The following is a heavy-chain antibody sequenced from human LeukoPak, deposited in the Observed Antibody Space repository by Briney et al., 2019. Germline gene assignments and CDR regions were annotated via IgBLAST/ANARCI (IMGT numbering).Heavy chain of an antibody. D-gene: IGHD3-9*01. V-gene: IGHV4-30-2*01. Sequence: SQTLSLTCAVSGGSISSGGQSWSWLRQTAAKGLEWIGYRYHSGTTYYNPSLKTRVTISEDRSKNQFSLKLNSVTAADTAVYYCARHYYDILTGYSYFDYWGQGTLVTVSS. CDR3: ARHYYDILTGYSYFDY. CDR1: GGSISSGGQS. J-gene: IGHJ4*02. CDR2: RYHSGTT.